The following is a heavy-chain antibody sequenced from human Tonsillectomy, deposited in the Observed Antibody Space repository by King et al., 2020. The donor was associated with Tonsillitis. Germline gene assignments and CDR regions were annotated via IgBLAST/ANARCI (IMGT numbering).Heavy chain of an antibody. CDR3: ARADSSVYYYDAFDI. J-gene: IGHJ3*02. Sequence: QLQESGPGLVKPSETLSLTCTVSGGSISSYYWSWIRQPPGKGLEWIGYIYYSGSTNYNPSLKSRVTISVDTSKNQFSLKLSSVTAADTAVYYCARADSSVYYYDAFDIGGQGTMVTVSS. CDR2: IYYSGST. D-gene: IGHD3-22*01. CDR1: GGSISSYY. V-gene: IGHV4-59*01.